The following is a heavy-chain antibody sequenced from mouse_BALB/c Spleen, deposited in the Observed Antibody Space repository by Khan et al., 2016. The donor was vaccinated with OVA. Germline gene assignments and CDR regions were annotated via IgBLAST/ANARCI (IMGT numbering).Heavy chain of an antibody. CDR3: ARISSYWYSDV. D-gene: IGHD6-2*01. CDR1: GYTFTNYG. J-gene: IGHJ1*01. V-gene: IGHV9-1*02. CDR2: INTYTGEP. Sequence: QVQLKQSGPELKKPGETVKISCKASGYTFTNYGMNWVKQPPGKGLKWMGWINTYTGEPTYADDFKGRFVFSLETSASTAYLQISNLKNEDMTTYFCARISSYWYSDVWGAGTTVTVSS.